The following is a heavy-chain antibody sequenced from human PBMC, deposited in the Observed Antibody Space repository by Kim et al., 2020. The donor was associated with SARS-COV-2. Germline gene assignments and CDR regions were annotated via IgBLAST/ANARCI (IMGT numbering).Heavy chain of an antibody. D-gene: IGHD3-3*01. J-gene: IGHJ4*02. V-gene: IGHV1-2*02. CDR3: ARAPEEWATNTPNDY. CDR1: GYTFTGYY. CDR2: INPNSGGT. Sequence: ASVKVSCKASGYTFTGYYIHWVRQAPGQGLEWMGWINPNSGGTNYAQKFQGRVTMTRDTSISTAYMELSRLRSDDTAVYYCARAPEEWATNTPNDYWGQGTLVTVSS.